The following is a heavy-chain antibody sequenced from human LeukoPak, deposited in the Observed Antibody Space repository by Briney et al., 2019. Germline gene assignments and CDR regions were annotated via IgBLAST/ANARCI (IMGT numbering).Heavy chain of an antibody. J-gene: IGHJ3*02. CDR3: ASPAPYSSYDFWSGYSDAFDI. D-gene: IGHD3-3*01. CDR1: GGSISSSGYY. V-gene: IGHV4-39*01. Sequence: SETLSLTCTVSGGSISSSGYYWGWIRQPPGKGLEWIASIYYSGSTYYNPSLKSRVTISVDTSKNQLSLKLSSLTAADTAVYYCASPAPYSSYDFWSGYSDAFDIWGQGTMVTVSS. CDR2: IYYSGST.